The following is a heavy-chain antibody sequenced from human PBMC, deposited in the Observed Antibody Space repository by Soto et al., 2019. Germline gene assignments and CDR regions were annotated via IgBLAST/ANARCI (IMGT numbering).Heavy chain of an antibody. J-gene: IGHJ4*02. V-gene: IGHV3-7*01. CDR2: INKDESAK. Sequence: PGGSLRLSCAASGFSFSTLWMSWVRQAPGKGLEWVANINKDESAKYYVDSVKGRFTVSRDNAKNSLYLQMNTLRAEDTAVYYCVRDFWGFGEYWGQGVMVTLSS. CDR1: GFSFSTLW. D-gene: IGHD7-27*01. CDR3: VRDFWGFGEY.